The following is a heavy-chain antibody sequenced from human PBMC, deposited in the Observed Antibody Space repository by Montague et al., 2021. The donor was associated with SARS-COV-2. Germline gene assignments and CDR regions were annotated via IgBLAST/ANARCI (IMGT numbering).Heavy chain of an antibody. CDR1: GFTVSSNY. V-gene: IGHV3-53*01. Sequence: SLRLSFSASGFTVSSNYMSWVRQAPGKGLEWVSVIYSGGSTYYADSVKGRFTISRDNSKNTLYLQMNSLRAEDTAVYYCAREALPPGSFDYWGQGTLVTVSS. J-gene: IGHJ4*02. CDR2: IYSGGST. CDR3: AREALPPGSFDY. D-gene: IGHD1-14*01.